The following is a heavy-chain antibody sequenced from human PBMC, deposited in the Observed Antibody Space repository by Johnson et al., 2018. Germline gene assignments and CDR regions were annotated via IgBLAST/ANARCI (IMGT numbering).Heavy chain of an antibody. CDR2: INQDGSEK. CDR3: ARAAWHYYYYYMDV. CDR1: GFTFSSYW. Sequence: VQLVESGGGVVQPGRSLRLSCAASGFTFSSYWMTWVRQAPGKGLEWVANINQDGSEKYYVDSVKGRFTISRDNAKNSLYLQMNSLRAEDTAVYYWARAAWHYYYYYMDVWGKGTTVTVSS. D-gene: IGHD5-24*01. J-gene: IGHJ6*03. V-gene: IGHV3-7*01.